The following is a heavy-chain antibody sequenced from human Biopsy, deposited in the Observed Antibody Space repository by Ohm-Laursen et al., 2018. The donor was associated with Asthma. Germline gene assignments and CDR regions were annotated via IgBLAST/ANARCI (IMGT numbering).Heavy chain of an antibody. D-gene: IGHD3-10*01. CDR2: ISVYSGNT. CDR1: GYTFNSAG. Sequence: ATVKISCKTSGYTFNSAGITWVRQAPGQGLEWMGWISVYSGNTKVAQKLQDRVTMITDTSTSTAYMELRSLRSDDTAVYFCARAVDYSHYYGINVWGQGTTVTVS. V-gene: IGHV1-18*01. CDR3: ARAVDYSHYYGINV. J-gene: IGHJ6*02.